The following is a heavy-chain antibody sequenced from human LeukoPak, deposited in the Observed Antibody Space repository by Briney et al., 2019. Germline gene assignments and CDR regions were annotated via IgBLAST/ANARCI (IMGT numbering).Heavy chain of an antibody. CDR3: ARANYDFWSGYYPLDY. CDR2: IYHSGST. CDR1: GYSISSGYY. V-gene: IGHV4-38-2*02. D-gene: IGHD3-3*01. J-gene: IGHJ4*02. Sequence: KPSETLSLTCTVSGYSISSGYYWGWIRQPPGKGLEWIGSIYHSGSTYYNPSLKSRVTISVDMSKNQFSLKLSSVTAADTAVYYCARANYDFWSGYYPLDYWGQGTLVTVSS.